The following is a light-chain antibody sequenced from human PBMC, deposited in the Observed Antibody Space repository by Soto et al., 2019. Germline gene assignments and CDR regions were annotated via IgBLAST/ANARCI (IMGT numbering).Light chain of an antibody. CDR3: QQANCFPLT. J-gene: IGKJ5*01. V-gene: IGKV1-12*01. Sequence: DLQITQSPSFVSASVGDRVTITCRAGQGISRWLAWYQQRPGKAPELLIYGASSLQTGLPSRFSGRRYGTDINLTISSVQPEDCANYHGQQANCFPLTFGQGTRVEGK. CDR1: QGISRW. CDR2: GAS.